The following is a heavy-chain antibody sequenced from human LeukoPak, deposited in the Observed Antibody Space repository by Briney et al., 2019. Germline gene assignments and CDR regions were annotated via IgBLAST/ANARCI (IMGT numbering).Heavy chain of an antibody. J-gene: IGHJ4*02. CDR1: GFTFSTYS. D-gene: IGHD5-24*01. Sequence: TGGSLRLSCAAPGFTFSTYSMNWVRQAPGKGLEWVSYISGSGSYIYYADSVKGRFTISRDNGKNSLYLQMNSLRAEDTAVYYCAMATDSYQFDYWGQGTLITVSS. V-gene: IGHV3-21*01. CDR3: AMATDSYQFDY. CDR2: ISGSGSYI.